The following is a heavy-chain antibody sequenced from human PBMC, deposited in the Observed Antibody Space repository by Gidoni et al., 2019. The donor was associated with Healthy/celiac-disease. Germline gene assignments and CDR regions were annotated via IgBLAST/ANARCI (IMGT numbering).Heavy chain of an antibody. V-gene: IGHV4-31*03. CDR2: IYYSGST. CDR3: ARAQKYYDIRDAFDI. Sequence: QVQLQESGPGLVKPSQTLSLTCTVSGGSIRSGGYYWSWIRQHPGKGLEWIGYIYYSGSTYYNPSLKSRVTISVDTSKNQFSLKLSSVTAADTAVYYCARAQKYYDIRDAFDIWGQGTMVTVSS. J-gene: IGHJ3*02. CDR1: GGSIRSGGYY. D-gene: IGHD3-9*01.